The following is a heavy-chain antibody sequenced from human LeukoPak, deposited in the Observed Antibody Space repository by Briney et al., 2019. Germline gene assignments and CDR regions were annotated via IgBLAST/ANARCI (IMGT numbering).Heavy chain of an antibody. CDR3: AIGGDSSTSCYRCFDY. D-gene: IGHD2-2*02. V-gene: IGHV5-51*01. J-gene: IGHJ4*02. Sequence: GESLKISCKGSGYRFTNYWIGWVRQMPGKGLEWMGIIYPGDSDTRYRPSFQGQVTISADKSISTAYLRWSSLKASDTAMYFCAIGGDSSTSCYRCFDYWGQGTLVTVSS. CDR1: GYRFTNYW. CDR2: IYPGDSDT.